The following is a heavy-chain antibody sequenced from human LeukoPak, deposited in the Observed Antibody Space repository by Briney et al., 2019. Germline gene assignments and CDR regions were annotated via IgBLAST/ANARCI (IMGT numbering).Heavy chain of an antibody. CDR1: GFTFSNYA. CDR3: ARDYGGYANYFQY. CDR2: ISSSSTSTI. V-gene: IGHV3-48*02. D-gene: IGHD4-17*01. J-gene: IGHJ4*02. Sequence: GGSLRLSCAASGFTFSNYAMNWVRQAPGKGLEWVSYISSSSTSTIYYADSVKGRFTISRDNAKNSLYLQMNSLRDEDTAVYYCARDYGGYANYFQYWGQGTLVTVSS.